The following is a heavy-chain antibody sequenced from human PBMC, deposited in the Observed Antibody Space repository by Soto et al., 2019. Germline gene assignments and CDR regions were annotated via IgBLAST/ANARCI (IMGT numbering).Heavy chain of an antibody. CDR1: GGTFSSYA. Sequence: ASVKVSCKASGGTFSSYAISWVRQAPGQGLEWMGGIIPIFGTANYAQKFQGRVTITADESTSTAYMELSSLRSEDTAVYYCARGKDIVVVGAAHYYYYGMDVWGQGTTVTVSS. CDR3: ARGKDIVVVGAAHYYYYGMDV. CDR2: IIPIFGTA. D-gene: IGHD2-15*01. V-gene: IGHV1-69*13. J-gene: IGHJ6*02.